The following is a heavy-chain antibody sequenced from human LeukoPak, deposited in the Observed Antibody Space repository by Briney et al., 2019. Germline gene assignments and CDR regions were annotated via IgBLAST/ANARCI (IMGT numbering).Heavy chain of an antibody. CDR2: IYYSGST. D-gene: IGHD3-22*01. CDR1: GGSISSSSYD. J-gene: IGHJ3*02. Sequence: PSETLSFTCTVSGGSISSSSYDWRGTRQPPGKGLEWIGSIYYSGSTYYNASLKSRVTISVDTCKNQFSLKLSSVTAADTAVYYCATHYYDSSGYWNAFDIWGQGTMVTVSS. V-gene: IGHV4-39*01. CDR3: ATHYYDSSGYWNAFDI.